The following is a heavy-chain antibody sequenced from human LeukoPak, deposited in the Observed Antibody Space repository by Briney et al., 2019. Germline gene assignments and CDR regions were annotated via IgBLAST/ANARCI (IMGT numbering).Heavy chain of an antibody. CDR1: GFTFSSYA. Sequence: GGSLRLSCAASGFTFSSYAMSWVRQAPGQGLEWVSVITGGGGNTYYADSVKGRFTISRDNAKKSLYLQMNSLRAEDTAVYYCARDPYSGSYGDYYYYYMDLWGQGTTVTISS. J-gene: IGHJ6*03. CDR2: ITGGGGNT. D-gene: IGHD1-26*01. CDR3: ARDPYSGSYGDYYYYYMDL. V-gene: IGHV3-23*01.